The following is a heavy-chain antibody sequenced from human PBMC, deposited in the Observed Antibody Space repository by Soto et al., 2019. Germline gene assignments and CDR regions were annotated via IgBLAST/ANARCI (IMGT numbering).Heavy chain of an antibody. CDR2: ISAYNGNT. CDR1: GYSFTTYG. V-gene: IGHV1-18*01. J-gene: IGHJ6*02. CDR3: AREGPAPYYYCGMDV. Sequence: QVQLMQSGGEVKKPGASVKVSCKTSGYSFTTYGISWVRQAPGQGLEWMGWISAYNGNTNYAQKLQGRVTMTTDTSTSTAYMELRSLRSDDTAVYYCAREGPAPYYYCGMDVWGQGSTVTVSS.